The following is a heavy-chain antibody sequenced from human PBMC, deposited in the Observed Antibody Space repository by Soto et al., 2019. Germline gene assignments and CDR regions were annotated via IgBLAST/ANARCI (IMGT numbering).Heavy chain of an antibody. V-gene: IGHV4-30-4*01. J-gene: IGHJ6*02. CDR3: ARDGRYFDWLFRLGHADYYYYGMDV. CDR2: IYYSGST. CDR1: GGSISGGDYY. Sequence: PSETLSLTCTVSGGSISGGDYYWSWIRQPPGKGLEWIGYIYYSGSTYYNPSLKSRVTISVDTSKNQFSLKLSSVTAADTAVYYCARDGRYFDWLFRLGHADYYYYGMDVWGQGTTVTV. D-gene: IGHD3-9*01.